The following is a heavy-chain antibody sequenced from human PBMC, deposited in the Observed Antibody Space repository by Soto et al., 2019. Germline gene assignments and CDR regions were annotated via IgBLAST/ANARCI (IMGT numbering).Heavy chain of an antibody. Sequence: GWSLRLFCAASGFIFRNVWMDWVRQAPGKGLEWVANISPDGREKHYVDSVKGRFTISRDNAKNSLYLQMSSLTAEDSALYYCSRSLDSWGQGTRVTVSS. CDR3: SRSLDS. CDR2: ISPDGREK. V-gene: IGHV3-7*01. CDR1: GFIFRNVW. J-gene: IGHJ4*02.